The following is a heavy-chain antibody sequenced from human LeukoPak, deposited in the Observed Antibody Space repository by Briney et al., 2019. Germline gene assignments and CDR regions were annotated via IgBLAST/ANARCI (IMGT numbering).Heavy chain of an antibody. CDR1: GFTFSSYW. CDR2: ISTDGSST. J-gene: IGHJ4*02. Sequence: PGGSLRLSCAASGFTFSSYWMHWVRQAPGKGLVWVSCISTDGSSTHYADSVKGRFTISRDNSKNTLYLQINSLRAEDTAVYYCAMATGVGGLDYWGQGTLVTVSS. CDR3: AMATGVGGLDY. D-gene: IGHD1-14*01. V-gene: IGHV3-74*01.